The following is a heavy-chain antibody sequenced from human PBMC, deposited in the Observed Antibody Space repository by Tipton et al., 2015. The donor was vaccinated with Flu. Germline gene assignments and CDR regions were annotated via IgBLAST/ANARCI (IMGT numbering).Heavy chain of an antibody. Sequence: SLRLSCAASGFTFSSYAMHWVRQAPGKGLEWVAGIWYDGSNKYYADSVKGRFTISRDNSKNTLYLQMNSLRAEDTAVYYCARETQWSNFDYWGQGTLVTVSS. CDR1: GFTFSSYA. J-gene: IGHJ4*02. CDR3: ARETQWSNFDY. D-gene: IGHD6-19*01. V-gene: IGHV3-33*01. CDR2: IWYDGSNK.